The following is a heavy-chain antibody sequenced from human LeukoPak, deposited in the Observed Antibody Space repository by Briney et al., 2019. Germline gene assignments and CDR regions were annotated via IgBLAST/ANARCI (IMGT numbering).Heavy chain of an antibody. D-gene: IGHD5-18*01. Sequence: LSLTCTVSGVSVSNYYWAWVRQAPGKGLEWVSGISWNSGSIGYADSVKGRFTISRDNAKNSLYLQMNSLRAEDTALYYCAKDSGYSYGEYDYWGQGTLVTVSS. CDR2: ISWNSGSI. CDR3: AKDSGYSYGEYDY. CDR1: GVSVSNYY. J-gene: IGHJ4*02. V-gene: IGHV3-9*01.